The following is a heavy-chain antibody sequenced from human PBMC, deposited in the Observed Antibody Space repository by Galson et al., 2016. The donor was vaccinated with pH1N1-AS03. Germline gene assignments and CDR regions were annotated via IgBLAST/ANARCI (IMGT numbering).Heavy chain of an antibody. D-gene: IGHD5-24*01. CDR1: GYIFTSYW. CDR3: ARQVRDDYNDYFDY. Sequence: QSGAEVKKPGESLKISCKTSGYIFTSYWVAWVRHMPGKGLEWMGIIYPGDSDTRYSPSFQGQVTISADRSINTAYLQWSSLMASDTAIYYCARQVRDDYNDYFDYWGQGTLVTVSS. V-gene: IGHV5-51*01. J-gene: IGHJ4*02. CDR2: IYPGDSDT.